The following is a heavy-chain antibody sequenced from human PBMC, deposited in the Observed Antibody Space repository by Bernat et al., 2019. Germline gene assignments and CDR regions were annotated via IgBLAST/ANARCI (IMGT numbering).Heavy chain of an antibody. CDR1: GFTVSSNY. J-gene: IGHJ6*03. Sequence: EVQLVETGGGLIQPGGSLRLSCAASGFTVSSNYMSWVRQAPGKGLEWVSVIYSGGSTYYAASVKGRFTISRDNSKNTLYLQMNSLRAEDTAVYYCASISMVQGSYYYYYMDVWGKGTTVTVSS. D-gene: IGHD3-10*01. V-gene: IGHV3-53*02. CDR3: ASISMVQGSYYYYYMDV. CDR2: IYSGGST.